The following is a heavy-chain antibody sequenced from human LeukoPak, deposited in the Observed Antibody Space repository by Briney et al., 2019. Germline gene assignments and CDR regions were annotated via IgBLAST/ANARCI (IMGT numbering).Heavy chain of an antibody. D-gene: IGHD6-19*01. V-gene: IGHV1-18*01. J-gene: IGHJ6*02. CDR3: ARTVAGTRCYYYGMDV. CDR1: GYTFTSYG. CDR2: ISAYNGNT. Sequence: ASVKVSCKASGYTFTSYGISWVRQAPGQGLEWMGWISAYNGNTNYAQKLQGRVTMTTDTSTSTAYMELRSLRSDDTAVYYCARTVAGTRCYYYGMDVWGQGTTVTVSS.